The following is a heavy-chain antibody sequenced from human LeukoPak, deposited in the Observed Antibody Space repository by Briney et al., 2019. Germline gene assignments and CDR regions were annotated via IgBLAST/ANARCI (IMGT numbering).Heavy chain of an antibody. J-gene: IGHJ4*02. CDR2: ISTSSTYI. CDR1: GFTFSSYS. CDR3: ARDSRIAAAGY. V-gene: IGHV3-21*01. D-gene: IGHD6-13*01. Sequence: GGSLRLSCEASGFTFSSYSMNWVRQAPGKGLEWVSSISTSSTYIYYADSVKGRFTISRDSAKNSLYLQMNSLRAEDTAVYYCARDSRIAAAGYWGQGTLVTVSS.